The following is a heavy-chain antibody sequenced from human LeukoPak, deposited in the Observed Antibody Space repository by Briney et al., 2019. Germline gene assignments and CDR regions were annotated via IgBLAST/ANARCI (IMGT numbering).Heavy chain of an antibody. Sequence: SETLSLTCSVSGGSSSGSSYYWGWIRQPPGKGLEWIGSIHDSGSTDYNPSLKSRVTISVDTSKNQFSLKLSSVTAADTAVYYCARLCGGNSNNYYCDYWGQGTLVTVSS. D-gene: IGHD4-23*01. J-gene: IGHJ4*02. CDR3: ARLCGGNSNNYYCDY. V-gene: IGHV4-39*01. CDR1: GGSSSGSSYY. CDR2: IHDSGST.